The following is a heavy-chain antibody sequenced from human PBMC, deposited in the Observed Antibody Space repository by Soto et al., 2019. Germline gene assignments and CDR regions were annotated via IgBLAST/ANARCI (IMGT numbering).Heavy chain of an antibody. J-gene: IGHJ3*02. D-gene: IGHD2-15*01. V-gene: IGHV1-2*04. CDR1: GYTFTGYY. CDR2: INPNSGGT. Sequence: QVQLVQSGAEVKKPGASVKVSCKASGYTFTGYYMHWVRQAPGQGLEWMGWINPNSGGTNYAQKFQGWVTMTRDTSISTAYMELSRLRSDDTAVYYCARGYWSGGSCYFGAFDIWGQGTMVTVSS. CDR3: ARGYWSGGSCYFGAFDI.